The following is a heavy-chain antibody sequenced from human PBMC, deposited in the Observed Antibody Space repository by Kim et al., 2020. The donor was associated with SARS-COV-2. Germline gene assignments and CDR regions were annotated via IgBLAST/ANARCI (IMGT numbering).Heavy chain of an antibody. Sequence: SSSSTRYYADSVKGRFTISRDNAKNSLYLQMNSLRDEDTAVYYCAGAFDIWGQGTMVTVSS. CDR2: SSSSTR. V-gene: IGHV3-48*02. J-gene: IGHJ3*02. CDR3: AGAFDI.